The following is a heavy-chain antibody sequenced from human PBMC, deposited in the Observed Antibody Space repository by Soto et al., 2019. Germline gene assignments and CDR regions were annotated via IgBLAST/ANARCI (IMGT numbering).Heavy chain of an antibody. J-gene: IGHJ4*02. Sequence: VQLVQSGAEVTKPGESLKISCKASGYSFNDYWIGWVRQMPGKGLEWMGIIYPGDSDTKYSPSFQGQVTMSADKSISTAYLQWNSLKASDTAMYYCARDGLSSSSSFDYWGQGTLVTVSS. CDR2: IYPGDSDT. CDR1: GYSFNDYW. V-gene: IGHV5-51*01. CDR3: ARDGLSSSSSFDY. D-gene: IGHD6-6*01.